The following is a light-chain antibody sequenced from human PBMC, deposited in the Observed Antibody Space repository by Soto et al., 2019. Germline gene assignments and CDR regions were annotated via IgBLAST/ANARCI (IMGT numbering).Light chain of an antibody. CDR3: QQYNNSPQT. CDR1: QSVSSN. Sequence: EIVMTQSPATLSVSPGERATLSCRASQSVSSNLAWYQQKLGQAPRLLIYGASTRATGIPARCSGSGSGTKFSLTISSLQSEDFAVYYCQQYNNSPQTFGQGPKVEIK. CDR2: GAS. J-gene: IGKJ1*01. V-gene: IGKV3-15*01.